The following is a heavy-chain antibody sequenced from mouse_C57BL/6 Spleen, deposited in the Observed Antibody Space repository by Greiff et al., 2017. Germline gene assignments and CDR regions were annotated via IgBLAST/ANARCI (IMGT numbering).Heavy chain of an antibody. V-gene: IGHV2-2*01. D-gene: IGHD2-4*01. Sequence: VQRVESGPGLVQPSQSLSITCTVSGFSLTSYGVHWVRQSPGKGLEWLGVIWSGGSTDYNAAFISRLSISKDNSKSQVFFKMNSLQADDTAIYYCARNERLRDYAMDYWGQGTSVTVSS. CDR3: ARNERLRDYAMDY. CDR1: GFSLTSYG. J-gene: IGHJ4*01. CDR2: IWSGGST.